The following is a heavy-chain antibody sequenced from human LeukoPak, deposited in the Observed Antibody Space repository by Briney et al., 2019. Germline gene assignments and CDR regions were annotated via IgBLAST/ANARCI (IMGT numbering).Heavy chain of an antibody. Sequence: GESLKISCKGSGYIFTSYWIGWVRQMPGKGLEWMGIIYPGDSDTRYSPSFQGQVTISADKSISTAYLQWSSLKASDTAMYYCARGRYYYDSSGYYERYFQHWGQGTLVTVSS. CDR2: IYPGDSDT. V-gene: IGHV5-51*01. CDR1: GYIFTSYW. D-gene: IGHD3-22*01. J-gene: IGHJ1*01. CDR3: ARGRYYYDSSGYYERYFQH.